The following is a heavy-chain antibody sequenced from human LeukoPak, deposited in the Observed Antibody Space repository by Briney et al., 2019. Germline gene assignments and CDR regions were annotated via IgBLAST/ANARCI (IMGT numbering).Heavy chain of an antibody. CDR2: ISSSSSYI. CDR3: GRDGVLTGYYAYDAFDI. D-gene: IGHD3-9*01. J-gene: IGHJ3*02. CDR1: GFTFSSYS. Sequence: PGGSLRLSCAASGFTFSSYSMNWVRQAPGKGLEWVSSISSSSSYIYYADSVKGRFTISRDNAKNSLYLQMNSLRAEDTAVYYCGRDGVLTGYYAYDAFDIWGQGTMVTVSS. V-gene: IGHV3-21*01.